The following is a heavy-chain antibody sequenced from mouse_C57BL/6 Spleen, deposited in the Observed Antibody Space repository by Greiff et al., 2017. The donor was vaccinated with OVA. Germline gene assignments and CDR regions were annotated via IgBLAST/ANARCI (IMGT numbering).Heavy chain of an antibody. CDR2: IHPNSGST. CDR3: ARNDYDEGYYFDY. CDR1: GYTFTSYW. J-gene: IGHJ2*01. Sequence: VQLQQPGAEPVKPGASVKLSCKASGYTFTSYWMHWVKQRPGQGLEWIGMIHPNSGSTNYNEKFKSKATLTVDKSSSTAYMQLSSLTSEDSAVYYCARNDYDEGYYFDYWGQGTTLTVSS. V-gene: IGHV1-64*01. D-gene: IGHD2-4*01.